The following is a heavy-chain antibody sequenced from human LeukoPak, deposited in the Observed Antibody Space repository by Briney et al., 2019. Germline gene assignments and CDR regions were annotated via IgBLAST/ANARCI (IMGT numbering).Heavy chain of an antibody. CDR3: ARALLAGRYYYGMDV. D-gene: IGHD3-3*01. CDR1: GFTFSSYS. J-gene: IGHJ6*02. CDR2: ISSSSSYI. Sequence: GGSLRLSCAASGFTFSSYSMNWVRQAPGKGLEWVSSISSSSSYIYYADSVKGRFTISRDNAKNSLYLQMNSLRAEDTAVYYCARALLAGRYYYGMDVWGQGTTVTVSS. V-gene: IGHV3-21*01.